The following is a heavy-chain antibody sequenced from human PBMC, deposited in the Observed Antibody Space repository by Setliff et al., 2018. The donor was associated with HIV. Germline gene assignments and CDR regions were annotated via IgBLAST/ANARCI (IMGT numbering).Heavy chain of an antibody. V-gene: IGHV5-51*01. D-gene: IGHD3-10*01. CDR1: GYSFTSYW. Sequence: HGESLKISCKGSGYSFTSYWIGWVRQMPGKGLEWMGIIYPGDSDTKYSPSFQGQVTISVDKSITTAYLQWSSLKASDTAMYYCARLTTMIRGVIGRAFDIWGQGTMVTRLL. J-gene: IGHJ3*02. CDR3: ARLTTMIRGVIGRAFDI. CDR2: IYPGDSDT.